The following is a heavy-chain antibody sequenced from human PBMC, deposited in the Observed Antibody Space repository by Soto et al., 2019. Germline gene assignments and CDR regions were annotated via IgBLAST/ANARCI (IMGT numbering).Heavy chain of an antibody. CDR3: ARGSIVVVPANEGMDV. Sequence: GGSLRLSCAASGFTFSSYWMHWVRQAPGKGLEWVAVISYDGSNKYYADSVKGRFTISRDNSKNTLYLQMNSLRAEDTAVYYCARGSIVVVPANEGMDVWGQGTTVTVSS. CDR2: ISYDGSNK. V-gene: IGHV3-30-3*01. D-gene: IGHD2-2*01. J-gene: IGHJ6*02. CDR1: GFTFSSYW.